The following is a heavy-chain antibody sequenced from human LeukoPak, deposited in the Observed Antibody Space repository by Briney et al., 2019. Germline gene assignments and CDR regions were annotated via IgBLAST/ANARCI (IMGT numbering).Heavy chain of an antibody. CDR3: ARSSSAYYYEFDY. CDR1: GFNVNNNY. D-gene: IGHD3-22*01. J-gene: IGHJ4*02. CDR2: IYIGGST. Sequence: GGSLRLSCAASGFNVNNNYMNWVRQAPGEGLEWVSVIYIGGSTDYADSVKGRFTISRGDSKNTVYLQMNSLRAEDTAVYYCARSSSAYYYEFDYWGQGTLVTVSS. V-gene: IGHV3-53*01.